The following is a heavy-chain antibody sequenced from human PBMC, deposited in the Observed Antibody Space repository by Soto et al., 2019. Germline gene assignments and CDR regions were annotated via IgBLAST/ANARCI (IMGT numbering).Heavy chain of an antibody. J-gene: IGHJ4*02. CDR1: GGTFTNYN. V-gene: IGHV1-69*06. D-gene: IGHD3-3*02. CDR2: VTPTYGSS. Sequence: QVQLVQSGAEVKKPGSSVKVSCKTSGGTFTNYNFHWVRQAPGQGLEWLGGVTPTYGSSNYAQRFQGRVNITADKSTRTAYMELSSLRSDDTAVYYCARGPRGWHPLAFFDYWGQGTLVIVSS. CDR3: ARGPRGWHPLAFFDY.